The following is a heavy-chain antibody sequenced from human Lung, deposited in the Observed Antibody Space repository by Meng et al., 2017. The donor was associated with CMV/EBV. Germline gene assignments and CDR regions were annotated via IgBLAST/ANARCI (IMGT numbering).Heavy chain of an antibody. D-gene: IGHD4-11*01. V-gene: IGHV4-30-4*01. CDR3: ARDRTTGRYFDY. J-gene: IGHJ4*02. Sequence: VEGQESGTGVGKLSQPLSPTGSVSVGSISSGDYSWSWSPQPPGRGLEWIGYIYYSGRTYYNPSLKSRVTISVDTSKNQFSLKLSSVTAADTAVYYCARDRTTGRYFDYWGQGTLVTVSS. CDR2: IYYSGRT. CDR1: VGSISSGDYS.